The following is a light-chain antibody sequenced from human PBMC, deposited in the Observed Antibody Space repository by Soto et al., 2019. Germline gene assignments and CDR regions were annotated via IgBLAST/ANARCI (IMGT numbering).Light chain of an antibody. V-gene: IGKV1-6*01. Sequence: AIQMTQSPSSLSASVGDRVTITCGASQGIRNYLCWDREKPGKAPKLLMYAASSLQSGVPSRFSGSGSGTDFTLTISSLEPEDFATYYCQQYYSYPLTFGGGTKVHIK. CDR3: QQYYSYPLT. CDR2: AAS. J-gene: IGKJ4*01. CDR1: QGIRNY.